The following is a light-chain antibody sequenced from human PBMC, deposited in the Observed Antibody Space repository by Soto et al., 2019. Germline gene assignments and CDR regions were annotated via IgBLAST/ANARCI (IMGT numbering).Light chain of an antibody. CDR2: RTF. CDR1: QPITSRY. CDR3: QQYDISPPT. Sequence: IVLTQSPGTLSLSPGERATLSCRASQPITSRYLAWYQHQPGQAPRLLIYRTFARAPGIPDRFSGGGFGTDFTLTFSRLEREDFAVYYCQQYDISPPTFGQGTRLEIK. J-gene: IGKJ5*01. V-gene: IGKV3-20*01.